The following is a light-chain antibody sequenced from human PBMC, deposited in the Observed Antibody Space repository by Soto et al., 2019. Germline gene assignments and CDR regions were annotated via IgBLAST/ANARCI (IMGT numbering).Light chain of an antibody. Sequence: IHLTQSPSSLPATVGDSVTITCRASQGSARALAWYKQSPGKASKLLIYDASSLESGVPSRFSGSGYVTDFTLTITSLQPEDLATYYCQQFSNYARTFGGGTKVEIK. CDR2: DAS. V-gene: IGKV1D-13*01. CDR1: QGSARA. J-gene: IGKJ4*01. CDR3: QQFSNYART.